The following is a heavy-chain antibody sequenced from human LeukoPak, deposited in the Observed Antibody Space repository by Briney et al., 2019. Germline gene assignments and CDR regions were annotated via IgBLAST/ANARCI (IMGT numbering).Heavy chain of an antibody. D-gene: IGHD3-16*01. CDR3: AKDRGSGGDAFDM. J-gene: IGHJ3*02. CDR2: ISWNSGSI. Sequence: SLRLSCAASGFTFDDYAMHWVRQPPGKGLEWVSGISWNSGSIDYADSVKGRFTISRDNAKNSLYLQMNSLRAEDMAFYYCAKDRGSGGDAFDMWGQGTMVTVSS. CDR1: GFTFDDYA. V-gene: IGHV3-9*03.